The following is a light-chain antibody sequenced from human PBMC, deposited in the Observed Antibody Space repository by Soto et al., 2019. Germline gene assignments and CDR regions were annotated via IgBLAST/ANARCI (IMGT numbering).Light chain of an antibody. J-gene: IGKJ2*01. CDR2: GAS. Sequence: EVVMTQSPATLSVSPGEGATLSCRASQSVGSNLAWYQQKPGQAPRLLIYGASTRATGIPGRFRGSGSGTEFTLTITSLQSEDFAVYFCQQYNNLPPDTFGQGTKLEIK. V-gene: IGKV3-15*01. CDR3: QQYNNLPPDT. CDR1: QSVGSN.